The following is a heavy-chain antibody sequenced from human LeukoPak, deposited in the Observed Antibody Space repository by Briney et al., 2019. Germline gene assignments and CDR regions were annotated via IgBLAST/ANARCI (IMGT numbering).Heavy chain of an antibody. V-gene: IGHV1-69*13. CDR1: GGTFSSYA. D-gene: IGHD3-10*01. J-gene: IGHJ4*02. Sequence: SVTVSCTASGGTFSSYAISWVRQAPGQGLEWMGGIIPIFGTANYAQKFQGRVTITADESTSTAYMELSNLRSEDTAVYYCARDHGSGSYYARWYFDYWGQGTLVTVSS. CDR2: IIPIFGTA. CDR3: ARDHGSGSYYARWYFDY.